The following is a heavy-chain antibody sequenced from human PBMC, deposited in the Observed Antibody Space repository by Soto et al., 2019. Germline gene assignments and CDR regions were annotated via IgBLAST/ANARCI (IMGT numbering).Heavy chain of an antibody. D-gene: IGHD5-12*01. CDR3: ARDIRVDKYFDY. CDR2: ISSSSSYI. V-gene: IGHV3-21*01. Sequence: EVHLVESGGGLVKPGGSLRLSCAASGFTFSSYSMNWVRQAPGKGLEWVSSISSSSSYIYYADSVKGRFTISRDNAKNSPYLQMNSLRAEDTAVYYCARDIRVDKYFDYWGQGTLVTVSS. J-gene: IGHJ4*02. CDR1: GFTFSSYS.